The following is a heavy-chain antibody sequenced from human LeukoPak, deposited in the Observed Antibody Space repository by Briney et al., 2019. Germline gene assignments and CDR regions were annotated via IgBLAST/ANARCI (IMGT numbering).Heavy chain of an antibody. V-gene: IGHV1-24*01. CDR2: FDPEDGET. J-gene: IGHJ4*02. D-gene: IGHD2-2*01. Sequence: GASVKVSCKVSGYTLTELSMHWVRQAPGKGLEWMGGFDPEDGETIYAQKFQGRVTMTEDTSTDTAYMELSSLRSEDTAVYYCATDLGYCSSTSCYRAFDYWGQGTLVTVSS. CDR1: GYTLTELS. CDR3: ATDLGYCSSTSCYRAFDY.